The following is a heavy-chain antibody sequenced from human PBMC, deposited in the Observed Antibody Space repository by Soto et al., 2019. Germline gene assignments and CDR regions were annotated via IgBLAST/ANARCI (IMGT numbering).Heavy chain of an antibody. Sequence: GGSLRLSCAAPGFTFSNYDMSWVRQAPGKGLEWVSGIRKNGDKEWYADTVKGRFTISRDNSKNTLFLQMISLRPDDTAVYYCAQRGGDDYWGGFDYWGPGTLVTVSS. CDR3: AQRGGDDYWGGFDY. D-gene: IGHD7-27*01. J-gene: IGHJ4*02. CDR1: GFTFSNYD. CDR2: IRKNGDKE. V-gene: IGHV3-23*01.